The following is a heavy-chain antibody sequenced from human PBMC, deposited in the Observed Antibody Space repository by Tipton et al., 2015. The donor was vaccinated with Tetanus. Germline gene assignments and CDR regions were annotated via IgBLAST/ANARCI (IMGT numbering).Heavy chain of an antibody. CDR1: GGFISSYNYY. J-gene: IGHJ4*02. CDR2: IYYSGST. V-gene: IGHV4-39*02. Sequence: TLSLTCTVSGGFISSYNYYWGWIRQAPGKGLEWIGSIYYSGSTYYNPSLKSRVTISVDTSKNQFSLKLSSVTAADTAVYYCARDQGYGDYEFDYWGQGTLVTVSS. CDR3: ARDQGYGDYEFDY. D-gene: IGHD4-17*01.